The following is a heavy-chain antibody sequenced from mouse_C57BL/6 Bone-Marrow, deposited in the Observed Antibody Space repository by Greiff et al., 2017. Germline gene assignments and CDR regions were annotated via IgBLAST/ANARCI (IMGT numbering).Heavy chain of an antibody. J-gene: IGHJ4*01. CDR2: INYDGSST. Sequence: DVKLVESEGGLVQPGSSMKLSCTASGFTFSDYYMAWVRQVPEKGLEWVANINYDGSSTYYLDSLKSRFIISRDNAKNILYLQMSSLKSEYTATYYCARRRGYAMDYWGQGTSVTVSS. V-gene: IGHV5-16*01. CDR3: ARRRGYAMDY. CDR1: GFTFSDYY.